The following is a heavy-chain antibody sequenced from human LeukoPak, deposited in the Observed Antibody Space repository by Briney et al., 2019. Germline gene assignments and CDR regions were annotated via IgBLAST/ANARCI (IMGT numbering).Heavy chain of an antibody. Sequence: WGSLRLSCAASGLTFSSYAMSWVRQAPGKGLEWVSGISGSGGSTNYADSVKGRFTTSRDNSKNTLYVQMNSLRAEDTAVYYCARVVGRMDVWGQGTTVTVSS. CDR1: GLTFSSYA. J-gene: IGHJ6*02. CDR2: ISGSGGST. CDR3: ARVVGRMDV. V-gene: IGHV3-23*01.